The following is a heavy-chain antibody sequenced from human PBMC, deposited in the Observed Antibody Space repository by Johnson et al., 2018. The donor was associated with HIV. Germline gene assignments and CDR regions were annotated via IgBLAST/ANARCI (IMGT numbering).Heavy chain of an antibody. CDR2: IFTVGDV. CDR3: AKEDPWRRAFDI. D-gene: IGHD1-1*01. J-gene: IGHJ3*02. Sequence: VQLVESGGGLVQPGGSLRLSCAASGFTFSSYDMHWVRQATGKGLEWVSVIFTVGDVYYADPVKGRFTISRDNSKNTLYLQMNSLRAEDTAVYYCAKEDPWRRAFDIWGQGTVVTVSS. V-gene: IGHV3-13*01. CDR1: GFTFSSYD.